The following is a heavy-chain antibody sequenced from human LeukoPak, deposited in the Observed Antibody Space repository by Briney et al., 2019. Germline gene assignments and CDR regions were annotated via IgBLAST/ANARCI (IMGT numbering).Heavy chain of an antibody. J-gene: IGHJ4*02. CDR2: IHYSGST. D-gene: IGHD3-22*01. CDR1: GDSISSYY. CDR3: ARWGYFDSRGYFVVEY. Sequence: SETLSLTCTVSGDSISSYYWNWIRQPPGKGLEYIGWIHYSGSTDYNPSLKSRVTISLDRSKRQFSLNLRSVTAADTAVYYCARWGYFDSRGYFVVEYRGQGTLVTVSS. V-gene: IGHV4-59*01.